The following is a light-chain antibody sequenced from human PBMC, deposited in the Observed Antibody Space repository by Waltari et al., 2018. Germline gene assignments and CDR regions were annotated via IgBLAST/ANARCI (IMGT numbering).Light chain of an antibody. Sequence: DIVMTQTPLSLPVTPGEPASISCRSSQSLLDSDDGNTYLDWYLQKPGQSPQLLIYTISYRASGVPERFSGSGSGTDFTLKISRLEAEDVGVYYCMQRIEFPWTFGQGTKVEIK. V-gene: IGKV2-40*01. CDR1: QSLLDSDDGNTY. CDR3: MQRIEFPWT. CDR2: TIS. J-gene: IGKJ1*01.